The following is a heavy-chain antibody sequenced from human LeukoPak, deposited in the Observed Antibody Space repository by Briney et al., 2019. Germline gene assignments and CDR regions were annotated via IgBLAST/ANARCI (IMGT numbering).Heavy chain of an antibody. D-gene: IGHD5-12*01. J-gene: IGHJ4*02. CDR3: ARAPTSGYDWYYFDY. V-gene: IGHV3-30*04. Sequence: GGSLRLSCAASGFTLSSYAMHWVRQAPGKGLEWVAVISYDGSNKYYADSVKGRFTISRDNSKNTLYLQMNSLRAEDTAVYYCARAPTSGYDWYYFDYWGQGTLVTVSS. CDR2: ISYDGSNK. CDR1: GFTLSSYA.